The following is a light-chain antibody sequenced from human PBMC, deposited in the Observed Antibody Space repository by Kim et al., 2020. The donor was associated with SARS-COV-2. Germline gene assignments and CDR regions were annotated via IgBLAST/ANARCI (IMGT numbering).Light chain of an antibody. CDR1: RLRNYY. V-gene: IGLV3-19*01. CDR2: GNN. J-gene: IGLJ3*02. CDR3: NCRDSSGKHLV. Sequence: ALGQTVRIACQGERLRNYYASWYQQKPGQAPLLVIYGNNNRPSGIPDRFSGSSSGSTTSLTITGAQAEDEADYYCNCRDSSGKHLVFGGGTKLTVL.